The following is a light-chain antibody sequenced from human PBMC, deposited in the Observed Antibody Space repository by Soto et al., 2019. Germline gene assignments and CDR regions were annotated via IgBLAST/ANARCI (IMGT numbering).Light chain of an antibody. CDR1: SSDVGGYNY. J-gene: IGLJ1*01. V-gene: IGLV2-8*01. CDR3: SSYAGSNNLYV. CDR2: EVS. Sequence: QSALTQPPSASGSPGQSVTISCTGTSSDVGGYNYVSWYQQHPGKAPKLMIYEVSKRPSGVPDRFPGSKSGNTASLTVSGLQAEDEADYYCSSYAGSNNLYVFGTGTKLTVL.